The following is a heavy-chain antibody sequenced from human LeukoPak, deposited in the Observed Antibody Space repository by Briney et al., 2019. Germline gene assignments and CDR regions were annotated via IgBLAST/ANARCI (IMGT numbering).Heavy chain of an antibody. CDR2: IYNSGST. CDR3: ARTTEGYAGGPGYSYYYYMDV. D-gene: IGHD5-12*01. CDR1: GGSISSNYY. J-gene: IGHJ6*03. Sequence: SETLSLTCTVSGGSISSNYYWSWIRQPAGKGLEYIGRIYNSGSTHYNPSLKSRVTISVDTSKNQVSLKLRSVTAADTAVYYCARTTEGYAGGPGYSYYYYMDVWGKGTTVTISS. V-gene: IGHV4-4*07.